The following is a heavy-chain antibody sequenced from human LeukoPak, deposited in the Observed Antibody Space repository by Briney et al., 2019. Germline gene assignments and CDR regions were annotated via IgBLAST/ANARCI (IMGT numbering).Heavy chain of an antibody. CDR3: ATGYGDFRVEGRYFYS. J-gene: IGHJ4*02. CDR1: GGSISSYY. Sequence: SETLSLTCAVSGGSISSYYWSWIRQPPGKGLEWIGYIYYSGSTNYNPSLKSRVTISIDTSKKHFFLKLNSVAAADTAVYYCATGYGDFRVEGRYFYSWGQGTLVTVSS. V-gene: IGHV4-59*01. D-gene: IGHD4-17*01. CDR2: IYYSGST.